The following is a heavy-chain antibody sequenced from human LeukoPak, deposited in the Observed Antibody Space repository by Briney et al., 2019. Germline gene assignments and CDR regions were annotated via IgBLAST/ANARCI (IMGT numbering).Heavy chain of an antibody. CDR2: IARNGGST. CDR3: ARGGVWQQLAVDY. Sequence: GGSLRLSCAASGFNFINSAMQWVRQAPGKGLEYVSGIARNGGSTYYTNSVKGRFTISRDDSKNTLYLQMGSLRPEDMAVYYCARGGVWQQLAVDYWGQGTLVTVSS. CDR1: GFNFINSA. J-gene: IGHJ4*02. V-gene: IGHV3-64*01. D-gene: IGHD6-13*01.